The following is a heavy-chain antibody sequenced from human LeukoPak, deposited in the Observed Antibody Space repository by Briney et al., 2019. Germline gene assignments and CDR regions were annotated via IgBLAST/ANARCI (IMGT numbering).Heavy chain of an antibody. J-gene: IGHJ5*02. CDR2: IFYSGID. CDR1: GGSFSGYY. Sequence: SETLSLTCAVYGGSFSGYYWSWIRQPPGKGLEWIGYIFYSGIDRYNPALRSRVTISVDTSKNQFSLKVNSVTAADTAVYYCARHDNYPGFGRGFDPWGQGTLVTVSS. CDR3: ARHDNYPGFGRGFDP. V-gene: IGHV4-59*08. D-gene: IGHD1-14*01.